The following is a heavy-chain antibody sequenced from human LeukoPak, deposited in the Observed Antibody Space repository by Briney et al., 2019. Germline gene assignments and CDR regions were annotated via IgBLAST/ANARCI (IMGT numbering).Heavy chain of an antibody. D-gene: IGHD5-18*01. V-gene: IGHV4-4*02. CDR1: GGSISSSNW. Sequence: SGTLSLTCAVSGGSISSSNWWSWVRQPPGKGLEWIGEIYHSGSTNYNPSLKSRVTISVDKSKNQFSLKLSSVTAADTAVYYCARGVQLWPRGYAFDIWGQGTMVTVSS. CDR2: IYHSGST. CDR3: ARGVQLWPRGYAFDI. J-gene: IGHJ3*02.